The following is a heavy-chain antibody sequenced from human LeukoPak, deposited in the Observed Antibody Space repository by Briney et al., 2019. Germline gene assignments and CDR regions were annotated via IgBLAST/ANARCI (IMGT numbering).Heavy chain of an antibody. D-gene: IGHD3-22*01. CDR1: GGSISSSNW. CDR3: ARAGQYYHDSSGYFPDY. J-gene: IGHJ4*02. CDR2: IYHSGST. V-gene: IGHV4-4*02. Sequence: PSGTLSLTCAVSGGSISSSNWWSWVRQPPGKGLEWIGEIYHSGSTNYNPSLKSRVTISVDKSKNQFSLKLSSVTAADTAVYYCARAGQYYHDSSGYFPDYWGQGTLVTVSS.